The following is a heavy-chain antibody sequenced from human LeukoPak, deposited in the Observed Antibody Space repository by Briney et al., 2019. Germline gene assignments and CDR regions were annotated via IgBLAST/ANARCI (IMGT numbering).Heavy chain of an antibody. Sequence: SETLSLTCAVFGGSFSGYYWSWIRQPPGKGLEWIGEINHSGSTNYNPSLKSRVTISVDTSKNQFSLKLSSVTAADTAVYYCARVAPGDTAMVTKRSYYYYGMDVWGQGTTVTVSS. J-gene: IGHJ6*02. CDR1: GGSFSGYY. CDR3: ARVAPGDTAMVTKRSYYYYGMDV. CDR2: INHSGST. V-gene: IGHV4-34*01. D-gene: IGHD5-18*01.